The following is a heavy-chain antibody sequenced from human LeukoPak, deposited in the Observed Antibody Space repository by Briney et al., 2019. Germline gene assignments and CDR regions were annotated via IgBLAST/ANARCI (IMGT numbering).Heavy chain of an antibody. CDR2: IYYSGST. D-gene: IGHD4-17*01. CDR3: ARSYGPANWFDP. Sequence: SETLSLTCTVSGGSISSYYWSWIRQPPGKGLEWIGYIYYSGSTNYNPSLKSRVTISVDTSKNQFSLKLSPVTAADTAVYYCARSYGPANWFDPWGQGTLVTVSS. CDR1: GGSISSYY. J-gene: IGHJ5*02. V-gene: IGHV4-59*08.